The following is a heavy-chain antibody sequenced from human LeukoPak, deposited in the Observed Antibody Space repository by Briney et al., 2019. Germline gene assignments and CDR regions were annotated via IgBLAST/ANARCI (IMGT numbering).Heavy chain of an antibody. D-gene: IGHD2-21*02. CDR1: GFVFSGYW. CDR2: INEDGSKK. CDR3: ASDRDFRLHY. V-gene: IGHV3-7*03. J-gene: IGHJ4*02. Sequence: GGSLRLSCAASGFVFSGYWTSWVRQAPGKGLEWVANINEDGSKKHYLDSVEGRFTISRDNAKSSLYLQMNSLRAEDTAVFYCASDRDFRLHYWGQGTLVTVSS.